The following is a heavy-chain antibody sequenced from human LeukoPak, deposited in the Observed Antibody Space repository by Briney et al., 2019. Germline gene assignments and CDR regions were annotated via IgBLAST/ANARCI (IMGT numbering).Heavy chain of an antibody. CDR1: GYTFTAYY. V-gene: IGHV1-2*02. CDR3: ARVLWFGAINWFDP. D-gene: IGHD3-10*01. Sequence: ASVKVSCKASGYTFTAYYIHWVRQAPGQEPEWMGWINPNSGGTKYAQKLQGRVTMTTDTSTSTAYMELRSLRSDDTAVYYCARVLWFGAINWFDPWGQGTLVTVSS. J-gene: IGHJ5*02. CDR2: INPNSGGT.